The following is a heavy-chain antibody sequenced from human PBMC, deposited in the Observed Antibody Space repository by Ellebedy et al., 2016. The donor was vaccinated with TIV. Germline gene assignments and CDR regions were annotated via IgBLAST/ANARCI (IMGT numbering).Heavy chain of an antibody. J-gene: IGHJ4*02. CDR2: ISSSGGTT. CDR3: AKDRVAVTAPFDY. D-gene: IGHD2-21*02. V-gene: IGHV3-23*01. Sequence: GGSLRLSCAASGFTFTRYAMTWVRQAPGKGLEWVSAISSSGGTTYYADSVRGRFTISRDNSKNTMYLQMNSLRAEDTAIYYCAKDRVAVTAPFDYWGQGILFTVSS. CDR1: GFTFTRYA.